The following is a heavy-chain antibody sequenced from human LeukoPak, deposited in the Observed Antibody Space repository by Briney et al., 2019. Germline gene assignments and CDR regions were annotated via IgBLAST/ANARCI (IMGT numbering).Heavy chain of an antibody. V-gene: IGHV3-7*01. CDR3: ARVPRYYDFWSGSHLDY. CDR1: GFTFSSYW. Sequence: GGSLRLSCAASGFTFSSYWMSWVRQAPGKGLEWVANIKQDGSEKYYVDSVKGRFTISRDNAKNSLYLQMNSLRAEDTAVYYCARVPRYYDFWSGSHLDYWGQGTLVTVSS. J-gene: IGHJ4*02. CDR2: IKQDGSEK. D-gene: IGHD3-3*01.